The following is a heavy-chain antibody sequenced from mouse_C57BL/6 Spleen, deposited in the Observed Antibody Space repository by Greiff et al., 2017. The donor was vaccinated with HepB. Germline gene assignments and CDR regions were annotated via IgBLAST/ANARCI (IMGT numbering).Heavy chain of an antibody. J-gene: IGHJ4*01. V-gene: IGHV1-55*01. CDR1: GYTFTSYW. D-gene: IGHD1-1*01. Sequence: QVHVKQPGAELVKPGASVKMSCKASGYTFTSYWITWVKQRPGQGLEWIGDIYPGSGSTNYNEKFKSKATLTVDTSSSTAYMQLSSLTSEDSAVYYCARTLYGSNPYYYAMDYWGQGTSVTVSS. CDR3: ARTLYGSNPYYYAMDY. CDR2: IYPGSGST.